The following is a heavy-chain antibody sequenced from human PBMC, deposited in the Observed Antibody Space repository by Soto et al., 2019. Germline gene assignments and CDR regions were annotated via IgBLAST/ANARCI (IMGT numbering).Heavy chain of an antibody. D-gene: IGHD3-10*01. Sequence: PGGSLRLSCAASGFTFSSYSMNWVRQAPGKGLEWVSYISSSSSTIYYADSVKGRFTISRGNAKNSLYLQMNSLRDEDTAVYYCARDETMVRGVRFYYYYGMDVWGQGTTVTVSS. CDR1: GFTFSSYS. V-gene: IGHV3-48*02. J-gene: IGHJ6*02. CDR3: ARDETMVRGVRFYYYYGMDV. CDR2: ISSSSSTI.